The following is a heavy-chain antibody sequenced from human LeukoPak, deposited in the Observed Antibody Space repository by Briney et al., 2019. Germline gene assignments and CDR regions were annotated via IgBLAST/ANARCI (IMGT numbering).Heavy chain of an antibody. J-gene: IGHJ6*02. Sequence: GGSLRLSCAASGFTFSSYWMHWVRQAPGKGLVWVSRINSDGSSTSYADSVKGRFTISRDNAKNTLYLQMNSLRAVDTAVYYCARVDYSTLYYYYYGMDVWGQGTTVTVSS. CDR3: ARVDYSTLYYYYYGMDV. V-gene: IGHV3-74*01. D-gene: IGHD4-4*01. CDR2: INSDGSST. CDR1: GFTFSSYW.